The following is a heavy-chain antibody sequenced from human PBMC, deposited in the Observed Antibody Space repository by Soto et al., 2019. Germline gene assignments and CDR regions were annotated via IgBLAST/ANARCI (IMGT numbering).Heavy chain of an antibody. CDR2: ISAYNGNT. CDR1: GYTFTSYG. CDR3: ARDTTYYYDSSGSNWFDP. Sequence: ASVKVSCKASGYTFTSYGISWVRQAPGQGLEWMGWISAYNGNTNYAQKLQGRVTMTTDTSTSTAYMELRSLRSDDTAVYYCARDTTYYYDSSGSNWFDPWGQGTLVTVS. J-gene: IGHJ5*02. D-gene: IGHD3-22*01. V-gene: IGHV1-18*01.